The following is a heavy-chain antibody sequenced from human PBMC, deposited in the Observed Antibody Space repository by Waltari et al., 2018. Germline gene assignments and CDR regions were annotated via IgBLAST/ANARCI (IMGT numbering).Heavy chain of an antibody. CDR1: GFGFSPFP. D-gene: IGHD1-1*01. J-gene: IGHJ6*03. CDR2: IYSDGDT. V-gene: IGHV3-23*03. Sequence: EVQLLESGGGLVQPGGSLRLSCAASGFGFSPFPMAWLRQAPGRGPELVSVIYSDGDTYYPDSVKGRFTTSRDDAKATLYLQMNSLGPDDTAVYKCARRVNDFYYMDVWGKGTTVTVSS. CDR3: ARRVNDFYYMDV.